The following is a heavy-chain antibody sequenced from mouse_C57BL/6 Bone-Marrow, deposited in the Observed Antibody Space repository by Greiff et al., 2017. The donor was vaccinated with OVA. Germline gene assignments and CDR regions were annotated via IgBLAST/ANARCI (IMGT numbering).Heavy chain of an antibody. CDR2: IDPENGDT. D-gene: IGHD1-1*01. CDR3: TLDYYGSIYYFDY. CDR1: GFNIKDYY. V-gene: IGHV14-4*01. J-gene: IGHJ2*01. Sequence: VQLQQSGAELVKPGASVKLSCTASGFNIKDYYMHWVKQRPEQGLEWIGWIDPENGDTEYASKFQGKATITADTSSNTAYLQLSSLTSEDTAVYYCTLDYYGSIYYFDYWGQGTTLTVSS.